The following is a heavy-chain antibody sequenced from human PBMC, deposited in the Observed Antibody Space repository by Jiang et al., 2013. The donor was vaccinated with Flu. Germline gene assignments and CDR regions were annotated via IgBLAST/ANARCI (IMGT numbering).Heavy chain of an antibody. J-gene: IGHJ5*02. D-gene: IGHD3-10*01. CDR2: ISYGGKSV. CDR1: GFTFSSYD. V-gene: IGHV3-30*04. CDR3: ARAQLVWFGQVSNAGESNWFGP. Sequence: VQLVESGGGVVQPGRSLRLSCAASGFTFSSYDMHWVRQAPGKGLEWVALISYGGKSVYFADAVRGRFTISRDNSKNTLNLQMNGLRAEDTAVYYCARAQLVWFGQVSNAGESNWFGPWGQGTLVTVSS.